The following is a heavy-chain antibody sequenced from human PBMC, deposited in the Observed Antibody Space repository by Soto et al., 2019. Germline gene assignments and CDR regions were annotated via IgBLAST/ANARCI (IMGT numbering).Heavy chain of an antibody. J-gene: IGHJ2*01. CDR1: GGSISGGVHS. CDR3: AREIMPLTNDWYFDL. CDR2: IFDSGST. D-gene: IGHD2-8*01. V-gene: IGHV4-30-4*01. Sequence: SETLSLTCTVSGGSISGGVHSWSWIRQPPGKGLEWIGLIFDSGSTYYNPSLKSRLTISVDTSKNQFSLRLSSVTAADTAVYYCAREIMPLTNDWYFDLWGRGTLVPVSS.